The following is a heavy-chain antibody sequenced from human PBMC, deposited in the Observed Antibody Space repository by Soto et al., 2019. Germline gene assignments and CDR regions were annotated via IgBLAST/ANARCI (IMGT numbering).Heavy chain of an antibody. Sequence: QLQLQESGPGLVKPSETLSLTCRVSGGSFTDRNYFWGWIRQPPGKGLEWIASMFYGGMTYYNPSLRSRVSITPDTSKSQLSLRLMSVTAADTAVYYCAPGPETYSPRGYYVNWLDPWGQGTLVTVSS. CDR1: GGSFTDRNYF. CDR2: MFYGGMT. J-gene: IGHJ5*02. D-gene: IGHD2-15*01. CDR3: APGPETYSPRGYYVNWLDP. V-gene: IGHV4-39*01.